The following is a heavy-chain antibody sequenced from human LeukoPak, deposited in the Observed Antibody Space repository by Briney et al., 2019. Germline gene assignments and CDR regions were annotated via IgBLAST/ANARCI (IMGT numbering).Heavy chain of an antibody. Sequence: GESLQISCKGSGYSFTSYWIGWVRQMPGKGLEWMGIIYPGDSDTRYSPSFQGQVTISADKSISTAYLQWSSLKASDTAMYYCARRVGYCSSTSCYVFDYWGQGTLVTVSS. J-gene: IGHJ4*02. D-gene: IGHD2-2*01. CDR3: ARRVGYCSSTSCYVFDY. CDR2: IYPGDSDT. V-gene: IGHV5-51*01. CDR1: GYSFTSYW.